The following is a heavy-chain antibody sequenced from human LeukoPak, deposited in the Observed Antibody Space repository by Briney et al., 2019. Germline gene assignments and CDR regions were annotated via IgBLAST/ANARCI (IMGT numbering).Heavy chain of an antibody. D-gene: IGHD3-9*01. Sequence: ASVKVSCKASGYTFTSYGISWVRQAPGQGLEWMGWISAYNGNTNYAQKLQGRVTMTTDTSTSTAYMELRSLRSDDTAVYYCARVGYYDILTGYSNDAFDIWGQGTMVTVSS. CDR3: ARVGYYDILTGYSNDAFDI. CDR2: ISAYNGNT. J-gene: IGHJ3*02. V-gene: IGHV1-18*01. CDR1: GYTFTSYG.